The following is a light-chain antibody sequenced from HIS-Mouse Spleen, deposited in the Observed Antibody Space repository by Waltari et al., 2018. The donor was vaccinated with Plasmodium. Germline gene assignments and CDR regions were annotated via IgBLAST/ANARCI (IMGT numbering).Light chain of an antibody. CDR1: KLGDKY. V-gene: IGLV3-1*01. CDR2: QDS. Sequence: YELTQPPSVSVSPRQTASITCSGHKLGDKYACWYQQKPGQSPVLVIYQDSKRPSGIPERFSGSNSGNTATLTISGTQAMDEADYYCQAWDSSTAVVFGGGTKLTVL. CDR3: QAWDSSTAVV. J-gene: IGLJ2*01.